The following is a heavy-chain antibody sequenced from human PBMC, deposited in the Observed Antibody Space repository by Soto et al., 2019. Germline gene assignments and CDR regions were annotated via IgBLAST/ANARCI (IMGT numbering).Heavy chain of an antibody. Sequence: GGSLRLSCAASGFTVSSNYMGWVRQAPGKGLEWVSVIYSGGSTYYADSVKGRFTISRDNSKNTLYLQMNSLRAEDAAVYYCASPHLYSSGPFDYWGQGTLVTVSS. CDR1: GFTVSSNY. CDR2: IYSGGST. D-gene: IGHD6-19*01. V-gene: IGHV3-66*01. CDR3: ASPHLYSSGPFDY. J-gene: IGHJ4*02.